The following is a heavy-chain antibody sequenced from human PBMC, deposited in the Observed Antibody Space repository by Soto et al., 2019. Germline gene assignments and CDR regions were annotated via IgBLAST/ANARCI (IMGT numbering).Heavy chain of an antibody. J-gene: IGHJ5*02. D-gene: IGHD3-22*01. CDR2: IYYSGST. Sequence: SETLSLTCTVSGGSISSGDYYWSWIRQPPGKGLEWIGYIYYSGSTYYNPSLKSRVTISVDTSKNQFSLKLSSVTAADTAVNYCARESYDSSGYTPGWFDPWGQGTLVTVSS. CDR3: ARESYDSSGYTPGWFDP. CDR1: GGSISSGDYY. V-gene: IGHV4-30-4*01.